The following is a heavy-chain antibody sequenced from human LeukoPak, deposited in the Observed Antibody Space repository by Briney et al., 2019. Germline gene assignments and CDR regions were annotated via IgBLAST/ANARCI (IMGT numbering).Heavy chain of an antibody. CDR3: ARSFGETYFDY. D-gene: IGHD3-10*01. V-gene: IGHV4-31*03. CDR2: ISYNGYT. Sequence: SETLSLTCTVCGGSITSGGYFWSWIRQHPGKGLEWIGYISYNGYTYYNPSLKGRLTISVDTSKNQFSLKLTSVAAADTAVYYCARSFGETYFDYWGQGILVTVSS. J-gene: IGHJ4*02. CDR1: GGSITSGGYF.